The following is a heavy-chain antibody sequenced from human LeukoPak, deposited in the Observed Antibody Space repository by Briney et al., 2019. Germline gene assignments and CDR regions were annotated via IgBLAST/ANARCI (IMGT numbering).Heavy chain of an antibody. CDR3: ARGSSWSYYFDY. D-gene: IGHD6-13*01. J-gene: IGHJ4*02. V-gene: IGHV4-59*08. CDR2: IYYSGST. CDR1: GGSISSYY. Sequence: SETLSLTCTVSGGSISSYYWSWIRQPPGKGLEWIGCIYYSGSTNYNPSLKSRVTISVDTSKNQFSLKLSSVTAADTAVYYCARGSSWSYYFDYWGQGTLVTVSP.